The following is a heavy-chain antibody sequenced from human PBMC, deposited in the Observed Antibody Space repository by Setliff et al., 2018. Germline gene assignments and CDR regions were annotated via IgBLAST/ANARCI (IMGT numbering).Heavy chain of an antibody. J-gene: IGHJ6*03. CDR3: AREQWLDPPGYYYMDV. CDR1: GGSISSYY. Sequence: PSETLSLTCTVSGGSISSYYWCWIRQPAGKGSEWIGHIYIGGSANYNPSLKSRVTMSIDTSKNQFSLKLNSVTAADMAVYYCAREQWLDPPGYYYMDVWAKGTTVTVSS. V-gene: IGHV4-4*07. D-gene: IGHD6-19*01. CDR2: IYIGGSA.